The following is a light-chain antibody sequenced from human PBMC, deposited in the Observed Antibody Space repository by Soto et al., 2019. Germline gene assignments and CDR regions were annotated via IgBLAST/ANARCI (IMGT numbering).Light chain of an antibody. Sequence: IVLTQSPVTLSLSPGERATLSCTASQSVSSYLAWYQQKPGQDPRLLIYDASNRATGIPARFSGSGSGTDFSLTVSRLEPEDFAVYYCQQRSNWPPRTFGGGTKVDIK. J-gene: IGKJ4*02. CDR3: QQRSNWPPRT. CDR1: QSVSSY. CDR2: DAS. V-gene: IGKV3-11*01.